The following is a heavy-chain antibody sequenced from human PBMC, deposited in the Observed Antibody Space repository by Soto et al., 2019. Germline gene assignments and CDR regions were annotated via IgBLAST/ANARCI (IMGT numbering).Heavy chain of an antibody. CDR2: IIPIFGTA. J-gene: IGHJ3*02. D-gene: IGHD3-22*01. CDR3: ARGAGRERYDSSGYYSGDAFDI. V-gene: IGHV1-69*13. CDR1: GGTFSSYA. Sequence: ASVKVSCKASGGTFSSYAIIWVRQAPGQGLEWMGGIIPIFGTANYAQKFQGRVTITADESTSTAYMELSSLRSEDTAVYYCARGAGRERYDSSGYYSGDAFDIWGQGTMVTVSS.